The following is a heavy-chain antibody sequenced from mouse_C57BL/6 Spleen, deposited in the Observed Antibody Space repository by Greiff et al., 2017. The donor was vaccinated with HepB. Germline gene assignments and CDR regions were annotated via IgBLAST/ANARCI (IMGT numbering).Heavy chain of an antibody. J-gene: IGHJ1*03. CDR2: ISNGGGST. CDR3: ARPHFDV. CDR1: GFTFSDYY. Sequence: EVQLQESGGGLVQPGGSLKLSCAASGFTFSDYYMYWVRQTPEKRLEWVAYISNGGGSTYYPDTVKGRFTISRDNAKNTLYLQMSRLKSEDTAMYYCARPHFDVWGTGTTVTVSS. V-gene: IGHV5-12*01.